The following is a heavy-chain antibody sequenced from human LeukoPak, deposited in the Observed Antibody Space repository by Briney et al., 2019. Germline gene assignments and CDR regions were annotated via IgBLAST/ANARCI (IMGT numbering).Heavy chain of an antibody. J-gene: IGHJ3*01. D-gene: IGHD1-26*01. CDR2: NNPNNGGT. CDR1: GYTFSDYY. Sequence: GASVKVSCKASGYTFSDYYLHWVRQAPGQGLEWMGWNNPNNGGTNYGQNFQGRVTMTSDTSISTAYMELSRLRSDDTAVYYCARGTRIVGIDDAFDVWGQGTMVAVSS. V-gene: IGHV1-2*02. CDR3: ARGTRIVGIDDAFDV.